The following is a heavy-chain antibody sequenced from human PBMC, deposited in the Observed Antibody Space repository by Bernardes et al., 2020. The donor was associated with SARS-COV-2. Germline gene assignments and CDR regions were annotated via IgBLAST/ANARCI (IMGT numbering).Heavy chain of an antibody. CDR2: IRSKAHSYTT. D-gene: IGHD2-21*01. V-gene: IGHV3-72*01. CDR3: ARSPLGIAPFDY. Sequence: GGSLRLSCAASGFAFSTYSMSWVRQAPGKGLAWVASIRSKAHSYTTEYAASVRGRFTISGDDSTNSLYLQMNSLKTEDTAVYYCARSPLGIAPFDYWGQGTLVIVSS. J-gene: IGHJ4*02. CDR1: GFAFSTYS.